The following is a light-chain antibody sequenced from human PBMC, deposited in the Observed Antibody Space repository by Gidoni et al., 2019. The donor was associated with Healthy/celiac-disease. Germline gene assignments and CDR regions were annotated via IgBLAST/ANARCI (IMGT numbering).Light chain of an antibody. V-gene: IGKV1-39*01. Sequence: DIHMTQSPSSLSASVGDRVTIPCRASQSISSHLNWYQQKPGKAPKLLLYAASSLQSGVPSRFSGRRSGTDFTLTISSLQPEDFATYYCQQSYSTTRTFGQXTKVEIK. J-gene: IGKJ1*01. CDR1: QSISSH. CDR3: QQSYSTTRT. CDR2: AAS.